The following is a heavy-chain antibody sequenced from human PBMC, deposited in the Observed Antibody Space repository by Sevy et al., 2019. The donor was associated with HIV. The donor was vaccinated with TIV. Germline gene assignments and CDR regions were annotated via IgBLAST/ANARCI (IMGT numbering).Heavy chain of an antibody. V-gene: IGHV3-11*06. Sequence: AGSLRLSCAASGFTFSDYYMSWIRQAPGKGLEWVSYISSSSSYTNYADSVKGRFTISRDNAKNSLYLQMNSLRAEDTGAYYWARDLQGGGGGSHRVVLGNNWGQGTLVTVSS. D-gene: IGHD2-15*01. CDR3: ARDLQGGGGGSHRVVLGNN. J-gene: IGHJ4*02. CDR1: GFTFSDYY. CDR2: ISSSSSYT.